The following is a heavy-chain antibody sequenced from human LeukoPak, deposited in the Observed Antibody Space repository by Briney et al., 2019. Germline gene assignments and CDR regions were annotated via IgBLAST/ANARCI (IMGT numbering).Heavy chain of an antibody. J-gene: IGHJ6*02. CDR1: GLTFSSFW. V-gene: IGHV3-7*01. D-gene: IGHD6-13*01. CDR2: IKQDGSEK. CDR3: AREIAAAGRTPYYYYGMDV. Sequence: GGSLRLSCAASGLTFSSFWMSWVRQAPGKGLEWVANIKQDGSEKYYVDSVKGRFTISRDNAKNSLFLQMNSLRAEDTAVYYCAREIAAAGRTPYYYYGMDVWGQGTTVTVSS.